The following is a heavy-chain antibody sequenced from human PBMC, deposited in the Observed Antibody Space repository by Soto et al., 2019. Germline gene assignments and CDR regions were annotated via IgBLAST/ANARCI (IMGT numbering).Heavy chain of an antibody. V-gene: IGHV1-2*02. CDR3: ARQLAYCGGDCYTEPIDY. J-gene: IGHJ4*02. D-gene: IGHD2-21*02. CDR1: GYTFAAYY. CDR2: INPKTGDT. Sequence: ASVNVSCKASGYTFAAYYVFWVRQAPGHGLEWMGWINPKTGDTNYAQNFQGRVTMTRDTSVTTAYMELSRLTSDDTALYYCARQLAYCGGDCYTEPIDYWGQGTPVTVSS.